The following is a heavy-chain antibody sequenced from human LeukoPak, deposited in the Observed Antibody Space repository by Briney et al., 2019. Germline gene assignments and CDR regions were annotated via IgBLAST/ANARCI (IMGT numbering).Heavy chain of an antibody. D-gene: IGHD4-17*01. CDR2: IYYSGTT. J-gene: IGHJ4*02. Sequence: PSETLSLTCTVSGGFISRNSFYWGWIRQPPGKGLEWIGSIYYSGTTYYNPSLKSRVTISVDTSKNQSSLKLASVTAADTAMYYCAGDHGYYEGAFGSWGQGTLVIVSS. CDR3: AGDHGYYEGAFGS. V-gene: IGHV4-39*07. CDR1: GGFISRNSFY.